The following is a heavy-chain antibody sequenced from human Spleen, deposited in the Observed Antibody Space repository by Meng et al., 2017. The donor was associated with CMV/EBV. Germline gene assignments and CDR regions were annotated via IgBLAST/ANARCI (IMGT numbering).Heavy chain of an antibody. CDR2: IIPIFGTA. CDR1: GGTFSSYA. V-gene: IGHV1-69*05. J-gene: IGHJ4*02. CDR3: AAGYCSSTSCAMGYYFDN. D-gene: IGHD2-2*01. Sequence: SVKVSCKASGGTFSSYAISWVRQAPGQGLEWMGGIIPIFGTANYAQKFQGRVTITTDESTSTAYMELSNLRSEDTAVYYCAAGYCSSTSCAMGYYFDNWGQGTLVTVSS.